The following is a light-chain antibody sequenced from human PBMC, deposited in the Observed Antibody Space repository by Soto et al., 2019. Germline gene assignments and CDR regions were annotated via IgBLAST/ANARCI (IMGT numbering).Light chain of an antibody. Sequence: QSALTQPASVSGSPGQSITISCTGTSSDVGGYNYVHWYQHHPGTAPKLIIYDDSNRPSGVPVRFSGSKSGTSASLAITGLQAEDEADYYCQSYDSSLSAFYVFGTGTKVTVL. J-gene: IGLJ1*01. CDR3: QSYDSSLSAFYV. CDR1: SSDVGGYNY. V-gene: IGLV2-14*03. CDR2: DDS.